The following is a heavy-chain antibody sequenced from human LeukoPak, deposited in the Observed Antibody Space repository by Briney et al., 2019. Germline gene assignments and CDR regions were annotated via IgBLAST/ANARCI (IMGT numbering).Heavy chain of an antibody. Sequence: GGSLRLSCAASGFTFSSYTMTWFRQAPGKGLDWVAAITDTGGTYYADSVKGRFTILRDNSKNTLYLQLNSLRVEDTALYYCAKDRTYGDLIDYWGQGTLVTVSS. J-gene: IGHJ4*02. CDR2: ITDTGGT. V-gene: IGHV3-23*01. CDR1: GFTFSSYT. CDR3: AKDRTYGDLIDY. D-gene: IGHD4-17*01.